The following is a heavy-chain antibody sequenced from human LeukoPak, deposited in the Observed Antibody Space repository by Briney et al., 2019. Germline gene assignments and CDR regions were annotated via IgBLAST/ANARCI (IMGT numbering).Heavy chain of an antibody. CDR3: ARVSQTSNSWTFEH. J-gene: IGHJ1*01. CDR1: GFTFSSSW. CDR2: IKHDGTEK. V-gene: IGHV3-7*04. Sequence: GGSLRLSCAASGFTFSSSWMSWARQAPGKGLEWMTNIKHDGTEKYYVDFVKGRFTISRDNAKNSLYLQMNSLTADDTAVYYCARVSQTSNSWTFEHWGQGTLVIVSS. D-gene: IGHD6-13*01.